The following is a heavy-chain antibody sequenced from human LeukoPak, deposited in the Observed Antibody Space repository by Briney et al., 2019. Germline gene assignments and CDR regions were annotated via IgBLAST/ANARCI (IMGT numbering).Heavy chain of an antibody. CDR2: KCYDGSNK. Sequence: PGGSLRLSRAASVFTFIRCGMHGVRQPPAKGRDGVAVKCYDGSNKYYPDSVKGRFTISRDNAKNTLYMQMNSRRAEDTAVYYCAREGVVVPDHGNGFDPWGQGTLVTVSS. CDR1: VFTFIRCG. D-gene: IGHD2-2*01. V-gene: IGHV3-33*01. CDR3: AREGVVVPDHGNGFDP. J-gene: IGHJ5*02.